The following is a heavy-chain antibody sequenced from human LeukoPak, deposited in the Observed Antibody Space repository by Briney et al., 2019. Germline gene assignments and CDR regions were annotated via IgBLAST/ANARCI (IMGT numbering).Heavy chain of an antibody. CDR2: SIPILGIA. V-gene: IGHV1-69*04. Sequence: SVKVSCKASGYTFTSYAISWVRQAPGQGLEWVGRSIPILGIANYAQKFQGRGTITADKSTSTAYMELSSLRSEDTAVYYCARDSVRSYRSSWPPLDSWGQGTLVTVSS. J-gene: IGHJ4*02. CDR3: ARDSVRSYRSSWPPLDS. CDR1: GYTFTSYA. D-gene: IGHD6-13*01.